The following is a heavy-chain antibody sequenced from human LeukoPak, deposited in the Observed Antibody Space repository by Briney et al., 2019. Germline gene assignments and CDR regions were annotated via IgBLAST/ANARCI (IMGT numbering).Heavy chain of an antibody. CDR1: GFIFDDYA. V-gene: IGHV3-9*01. D-gene: IGHD3-22*01. CDR2: ISWNSGSI. J-gene: IGHJ4*02. CDR3: AKHLPKFVYGGYYFDY. Sequence: GRSLRLSCAASGFIFDDYAMHWVRQAPGKGLEWVSGISWNSGSIGYADSVKGRFTISRDNAKNSLYLQMNSLRAEDTALYYCAKHLPKFVYGGYYFDYWGQGTLVTVSS.